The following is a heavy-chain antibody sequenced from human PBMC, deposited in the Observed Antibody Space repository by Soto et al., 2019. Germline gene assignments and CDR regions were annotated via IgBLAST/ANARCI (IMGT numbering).Heavy chain of an antibody. CDR3: ARGGYDFWSGYYSSHDY. Sequence: PSETLSLTCAVYGGSFSGYYWSWIRQPPGKGLEWIGGINHSGSTNYNPSLKSRVTISVDTSKNQFSLKLSSVTAADTAVYYCARGGYDFWSGYYSSHDYWGQGTLVTVSS. D-gene: IGHD3-3*01. V-gene: IGHV4-34*01. CDR2: INHSGST. CDR1: GGSFSGYY. J-gene: IGHJ4*02.